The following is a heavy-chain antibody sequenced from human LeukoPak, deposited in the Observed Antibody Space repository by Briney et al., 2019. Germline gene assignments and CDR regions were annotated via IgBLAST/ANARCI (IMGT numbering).Heavy chain of an antibody. CDR1: GFTVSSNY. CDR3: ARRYGSGWYDY. J-gene: IGHJ4*02. D-gene: IGHD6-19*01. Sequence: GGSLRLSCAASGFTVSSNYMSWVRQAPGKGLEWVSFIYSGGSTYSADSVKGRFTISRDNSKNTLYLQMTSLRAEDTAVYYCARRYGSGWYDYWGQGTLVTVSS. CDR2: IYSGGST. V-gene: IGHV3-53*01.